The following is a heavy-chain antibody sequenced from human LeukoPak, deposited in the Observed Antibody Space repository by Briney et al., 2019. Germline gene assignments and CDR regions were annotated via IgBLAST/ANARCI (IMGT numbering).Heavy chain of an antibody. CDR3: PKRGIWSGHYNFYYHGMDV. V-gene: IGHV3-11*01. J-gene: IGHJ6*02. CDR1: GFTFIVYY. D-gene: IGHD3-3*01. Sequence: PGGCVRPFCAVSGFTFIVYYMSWIRQAPGKWLEWVSDISSGGSIPYYADSVKGRCTNSRDNAKNSLYLQMNSLRGEDMGVYFWPKRGIWSGHYNFYYHGMDVWGQGTTVTVSS. CDR2: ISSGGSIP.